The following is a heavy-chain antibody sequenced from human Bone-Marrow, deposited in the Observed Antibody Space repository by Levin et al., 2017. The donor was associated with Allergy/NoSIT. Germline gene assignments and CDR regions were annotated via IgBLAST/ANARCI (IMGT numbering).Heavy chain of an antibody. V-gene: IGHV3-30*18. CDR2: ISNDGSNK. D-gene: IGHD2-15*01. CDR1: GFTFSTHG. CDR3: AKGVPGYCSGGSCYSESFQH. J-gene: IGHJ1*01. Sequence: SCAASGFTFSTHGMHWVRLAPGKGLEWVAVISNDGSNKYYPDSVKGRFTISRDNSKNALYLQMNSLRAEDTAVYYCAKGVPGYCSGGSCYSESFQHWGQGTLVTVSS.